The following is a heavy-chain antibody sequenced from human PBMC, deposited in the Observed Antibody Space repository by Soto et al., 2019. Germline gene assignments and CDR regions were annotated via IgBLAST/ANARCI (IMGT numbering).Heavy chain of an antibody. CDR3: ASGFLSVLPYCYYGLDV. CDR1: AYPFTSYG. J-gene: IGHJ6*02. CDR2: ISVYNGNT. V-gene: IGHV1-18*01. D-gene: IGHD2-15*01. Sequence: QVQLVQSGVEVKNPGASVRVSCKASAYPFTSYGIGWVRQAPGQGLAWMGWISVYNGNTNYAREFQGRLTLTTDTTTSTAYMELRSLRSDDTAVYYWASGFLSVLPYCYYGLDVWGQGTRVIVSS.